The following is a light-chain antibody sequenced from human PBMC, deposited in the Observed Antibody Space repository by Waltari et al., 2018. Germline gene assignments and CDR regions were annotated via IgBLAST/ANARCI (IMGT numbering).Light chain of an antibody. CDR1: QSLFYSSNNKNY. CDR2: WAA. V-gene: IGKV4-1*01. J-gene: IGKJ1*01. Sequence: DIVMTQSPDSLAVSLGDRATINCKSSQSLFYSSNNKNYVAWYQQQPGQPPKLLIYWAATRESGVPDRFHGSGSGPDFTLTISSLQAEDVAVYFCQQYYTTPRTFGPGTKVEI. CDR3: QQYYTTPRT.